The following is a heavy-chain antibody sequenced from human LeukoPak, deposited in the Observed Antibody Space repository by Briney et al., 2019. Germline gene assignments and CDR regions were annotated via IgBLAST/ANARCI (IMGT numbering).Heavy chain of an antibody. J-gene: IGHJ4*02. CDR1: GGTFSSYA. D-gene: IGHD5-18*01. V-gene: IGHV1-69*05. Sequence: SVKVSCKASGGTFSSYATSWVRQAPGQGLEWMGRIIPIFGTANYAQKFQGRVTITTDESTSTAYMELSSLRSEDTAVYYCARDGGYSYGYAYWGQGTLVTVSS. CDR3: ARDGGYSYGYAY. CDR2: IIPIFGTA.